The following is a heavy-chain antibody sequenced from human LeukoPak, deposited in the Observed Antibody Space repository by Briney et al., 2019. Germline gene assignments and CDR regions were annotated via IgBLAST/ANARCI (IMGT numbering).Heavy chain of an antibody. D-gene: IGHD5-24*01. CDR2: IYYSGST. V-gene: IGHV4-59*12. CDR3: VRDGTDGYNLLF. CDR1: GGSISSYY. J-gene: IGHJ4*02. Sequence: SETLSLTCTVSGGSISSYYWSWIRQPPGKGLEWIGYIYYSGSTNYNPSLKSRVTISVDKSKNQFSLRLTSVTAADTAVYYCVRDGTDGYNLLFWGQGTLVTVSS.